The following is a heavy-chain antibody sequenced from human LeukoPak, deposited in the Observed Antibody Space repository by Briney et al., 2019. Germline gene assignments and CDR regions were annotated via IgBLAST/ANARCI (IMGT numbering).Heavy chain of an antibody. Sequence: SGTLFLTCAVSGGSISSSNWWSWVRQPPGKGLEWIGEIYHSGSTNYNPSLKSRVTISVDKSKNQFSLKLSSVTAADTAVYYCARDLGQWPYGMDVWGKGTTVTVSS. J-gene: IGHJ6*04. CDR3: ARDLGQWPYGMDV. CDR1: GGSISSSNW. V-gene: IGHV4-4*02. D-gene: IGHD3-16*01. CDR2: IYHSGST.